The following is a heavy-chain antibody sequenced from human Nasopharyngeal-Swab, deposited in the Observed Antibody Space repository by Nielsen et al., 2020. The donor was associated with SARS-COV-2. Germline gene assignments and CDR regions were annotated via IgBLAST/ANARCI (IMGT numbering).Heavy chain of an antibody. J-gene: IGHJ4*02. Sequence: WVRQAPGQGLEWMGGIIPIFGTANYAQKFQGRVTITADESTRTAYMELSSLRSEDTAMYCCAREGAHYYDSSGYFSHDYWGQGTLVTVSS. CDR2: IIPIFGTA. CDR3: AREGAHYYDSSGYFSHDY. D-gene: IGHD3-22*01. V-gene: IGHV1-69*01.